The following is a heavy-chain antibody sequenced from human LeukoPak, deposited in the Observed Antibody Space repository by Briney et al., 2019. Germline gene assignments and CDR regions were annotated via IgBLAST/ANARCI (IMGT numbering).Heavy chain of an antibody. Sequence: SETLSLTCTVSGGSISSYYWSWIRQPPGKGLEWIGYIYYSGSTNYNPSLKSRVTISVDTSKNQFSLKLSSVTAADTAVYYCARVLNSGYDFRDAFGIWGQGTMVTVSS. D-gene: IGHD5-12*01. V-gene: IGHV4-59*08. CDR2: IYYSGST. CDR1: GGSISSYY. J-gene: IGHJ3*02. CDR3: ARVLNSGYDFRDAFGI.